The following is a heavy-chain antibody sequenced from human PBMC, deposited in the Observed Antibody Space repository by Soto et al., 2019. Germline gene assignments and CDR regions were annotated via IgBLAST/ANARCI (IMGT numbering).Heavy chain of an antibody. CDR3: ARDRGQWLVVYY. V-gene: IGHV4-34*01. CDR2: INHSGST. J-gene: IGHJ4*02. Sequence: QVQLQQWGAGLLKPSEPLSLTCSVYGGSFSGYYWSWIRQPPGKGLEWIGEINHSGSTNYNPSLKSRVTISVDTSKNQFSLEPGVVTAADTAVYCCARDRGQWLVVYYWGQGTLVTVSS. D-gene: IGHD6-19*01. CDR1: GGSFSGYY.